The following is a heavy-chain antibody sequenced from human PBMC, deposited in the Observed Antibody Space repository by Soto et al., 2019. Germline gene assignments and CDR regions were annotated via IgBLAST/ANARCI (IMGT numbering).Heavy chain of an antibody. CDR1: GYAFTTYG. V-gene: IGHV1-18*01. CDR2: ISAHNGNT. Sequence: QVHLVQSGAEVKKPGASVKVSCQASGYAFTTYGITWVRQAPGQGLEWMGWISAHNGNTNYAQKLQGRVTVTRDTSTSTAYMELRSLRSDATAVYYCARGRYGDYWGQGALVPVSS. CDR3: ARGRYGDY. D-gene: IGHD1-1*01. J-gene: IGHJ4*02.